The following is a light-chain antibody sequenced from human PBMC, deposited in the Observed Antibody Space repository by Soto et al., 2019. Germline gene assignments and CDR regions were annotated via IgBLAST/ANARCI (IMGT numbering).Light chain of an antibody. CDR1: SSNIGSNT. V-gene: IGLV1-44*01. Sequence: QSALTQPPSASGTPGQRVTISCSGSSSNIGSNTVNWYQQLPGTAPKLLIYSNNQRPSGVPDRFSGSKSGTSASLAISGLQSEDEADYYCAAWDDSLNGYVFATGNKV. CDR2: SNN. J-gene: IGLJ1*01. CDR3: AAWDDSLNGYV.